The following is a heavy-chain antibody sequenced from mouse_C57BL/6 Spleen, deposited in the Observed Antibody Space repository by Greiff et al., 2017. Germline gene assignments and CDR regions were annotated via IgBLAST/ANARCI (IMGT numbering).Heavy chain of an antibody. J-gene: IGHJ3*01. CDR3: ARWGLTGAFAY. Sequence: EVQLQQSGPELVEPGATVKISCKASGYSFTDYNMNWVNQSKGKSLEWIGVINPNYGTTNYNQKFKGKATVTVDQSASTAYMQLNSLTSEDSAVYYSARWGLTGAFAYWGQGTLVTVSA. CDR1: GYSFTDYN. D-gene: IGHD4-1*01. CDR2: INPNYGTT. V-gene: IGHV1-39*01.